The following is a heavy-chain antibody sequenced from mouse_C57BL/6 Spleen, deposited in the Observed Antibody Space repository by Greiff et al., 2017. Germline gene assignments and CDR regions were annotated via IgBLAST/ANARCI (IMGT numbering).Heavy chain of an antibody. CDR1: GYSITSGYY. J-gene: IGHJ3*01. D-gene: IGHD2-1*01. CDR3: ASWGGNYPLD. Sequence: EVKLMESGPGLVKPSQSLSLTCSVTGYSITSGYYWNWIRQFPGNKLEWMGYISYDGSNNYNPSLKNRISITRDTSKNQFFLKLNSVTTEDTATYYCASWGGNYPLDWGQGTLVTVSA. CDR2: ISYDGSN. V-gene: IGHV3-6*01.